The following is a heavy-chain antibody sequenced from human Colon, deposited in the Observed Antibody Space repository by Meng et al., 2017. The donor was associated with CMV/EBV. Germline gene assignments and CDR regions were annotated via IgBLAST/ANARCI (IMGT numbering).Heavy chain of an antibody. CDR1: GYIFTSYG. J-gene: IGHJ4*02. D-gene: IGHD3-10*01. V-gene: IGHV1-69*10. Sequence: SVKVSCKVSGYIFTSYGISWARQAPGQGLEWLGWIIPILGIANYAQKFQGRVTITADKSTSTAYMELSSLRSEDTAVYYCARGPGGEFDYWGQGTLVTVSS. CDR3: ARGPGGEFDY. CDR2: IIPILGIA.